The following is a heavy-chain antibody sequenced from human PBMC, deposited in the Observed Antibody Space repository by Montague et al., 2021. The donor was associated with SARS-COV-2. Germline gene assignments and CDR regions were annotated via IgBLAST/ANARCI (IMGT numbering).Heavy chain of an antibody. J-gene: IGHJ6*02. CDR1: GFSFSNHN. CDR3: AREGGVSIFGVIIRSTNYYYGLDV. V-gene: IGHV3-21*06. D-gene: IGHD3-3*02. CDR2: ISSNSDFV. Sequence: SRRLSFAASGFSFSNHNMNWVRQAPGKGLEWVSFISSNSDFVHYADSVKGRFTISRDNAKNTLYLQMNSLSAEDSALYYCAREGGVSIFGVIIRSTNYYYGLDVWGHGTTVTVSS.